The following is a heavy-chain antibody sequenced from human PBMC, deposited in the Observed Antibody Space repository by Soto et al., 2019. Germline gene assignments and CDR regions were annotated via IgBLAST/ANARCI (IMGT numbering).Heavy chain of an antibody. Sequence: EVQLLDSGGGLVQPGGSLRLSCAASGFTFSSYPMSWVRQSPGKGLEWVSTVSGSDGTTYYADSVKGRFTISRDNSRNTLYLQMNSLGAEDTAVYYCAKRAVPSTIWGLFDYWGQGTLVTVSS. D-gene: IGHD3-16*01. V-gene: IGHV3-23*01. CDR3: AKRAVPSTIWGLFDY. J-gene: IGHJ4*02. CDR1: GFTFSSYP. CDR2: VSGSDGTT.